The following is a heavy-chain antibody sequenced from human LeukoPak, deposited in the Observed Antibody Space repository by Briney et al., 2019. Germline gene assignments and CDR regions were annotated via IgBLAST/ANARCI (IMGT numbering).Heavy chain of an antibody. CDR3: ARGDYDFWSGYYLGAGGFDY. D-gene: IGHD3-3*01. CDR2: ITGSGGNT. Sequence: GGSLRLSCAASGFTFSSYAMHWVRQAPGKGLEWVSSITGSGGNTYYGDSVKGRFTISRDNAKNSLYLQMNSLRAEDTAVYYCARGDYDFWSGYYLGAGGFDYWGQGTLVTVSS. CDR1: GFTFSSYA. J-gene: IGHJ4*02. V-gene: IGHV3-21*01.